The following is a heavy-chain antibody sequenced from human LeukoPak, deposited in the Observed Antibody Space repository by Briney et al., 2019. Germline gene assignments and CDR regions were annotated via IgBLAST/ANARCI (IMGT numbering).Heavy chain of an antibody. J-gene: IGHJ4*02. CDR1: GYTFTGYY. Sequence: ASVKVSCKASGYTFTGYYIHWVRQPPEEGLERMGWINPNSGDTNYAQKFQGRVAMTRGTSISTAYMELSRLRSDDTAVYYCARDVGYSYGPATYYFDYWGQGSLVTVSP. CDR3: ARDVGYSYGPATYYFDY. V-gene: IGHV1-2*02. D-gene: IGHD5-18*01. CDR2: INPNSGDT.